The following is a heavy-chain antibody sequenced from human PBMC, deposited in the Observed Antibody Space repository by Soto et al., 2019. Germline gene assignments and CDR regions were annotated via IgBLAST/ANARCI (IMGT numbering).Heavy chain of an antibody. Sequence: SETLSLTCTVSGGSISSYYWSWIRQPPGKGLEWIGYIYHSGSTYYNPSLKSRVTISVDRSKNQFSLKLSSVTAADTAVYYCATYNLENFDYWGQGTLVTVSS. V-gene: IGHV4-59*12. J-gene: IGHJ4*02. CDR2: IYHSGST. CDR1: GGSISSYY. D-gene: IGHD1-1*01. CDR3: ATYNLENFDY.